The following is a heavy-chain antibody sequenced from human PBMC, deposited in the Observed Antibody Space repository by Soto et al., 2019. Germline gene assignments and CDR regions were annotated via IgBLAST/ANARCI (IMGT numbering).Heavy chain of an antibody. D-gene: IGHD6-13*01. CDR1: GYTFIAYH. CDR2: INPDSGGT. J-gene: IGHJ4*02. V-gene: IGHV1-2*02. CDR3: ARDAMAAGTFYFDY. Sequence: ASVKVSCKASGYTFIAYHVHWVRQAPGQGLEWMGWINPDSGGTNYAQNFQGRVTLTRDTSKNQFSLKLSSVTAADTAVYYCARDAMAAGTFYFDYWGQGTLVTVSS.